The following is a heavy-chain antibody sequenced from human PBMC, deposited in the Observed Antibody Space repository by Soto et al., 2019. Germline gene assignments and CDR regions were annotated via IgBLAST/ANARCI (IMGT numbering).Heavy chain of an antibody. CDR3: AREGSSSTGYYYYYYGMDV. Sequence: GGSLRLSCAASGFTFSSYWMHWVRQAPGKGLVWVSRINSDGSSTSYADSVKGRFTISRDNAKNTLYLQMNSLRAEDTAVYYCAREGSSSTGYYYYYYGMDVWGQGTTVTVS. CDR2: INSDGSST. V-gene: IGHV3-74*01. J-gene: IGHJ6*02. CDR1: GFTFSSYW. D-gene: IGHD2-2*01.